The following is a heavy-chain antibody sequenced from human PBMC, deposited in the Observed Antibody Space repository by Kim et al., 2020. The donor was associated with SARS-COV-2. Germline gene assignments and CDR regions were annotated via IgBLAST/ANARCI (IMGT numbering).Heavy chain of an antibody. V-gene: IGHV3-30*04. D-gene: IGHD6-19*01. Sequence: GGSLRLSCAASGFTFSSYAMHWVRQAPGKGLEWVAVISYDGSNKYYADSVKGRFTISRDNSKNTLYLQMNSLRAEDTAVYYCAREVVAGFGRWFDPWGQGTLVTVSS. CDR3: AREVVAGFGRWFDP. CDR2: ISYDGSNK. CDR1: GFTFSSYA. J-gene: IGHJ5*02.